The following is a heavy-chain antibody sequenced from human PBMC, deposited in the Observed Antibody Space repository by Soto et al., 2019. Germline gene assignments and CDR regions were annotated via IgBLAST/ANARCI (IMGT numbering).Heavy chain of an antibody. D-gene: IGHD1-26*01. CDR2: IIPILGIA. J-gene: IGHJ4*02. Sequence: QVQLVQSGAEVKKPGSSVKVSCKASGGTFSSYTISWVRQAPGQGLEWMGRIIPILGIANYAQKFQGRVTITADKSTSTAYMELSSLRSEDTAVYYCARDVVGATYFDYWGQGTLVTVSS. CDR3: ARDVVGATYFDY. CDR1: GGTFSSYT. V-gene: IGHV1-69*08.